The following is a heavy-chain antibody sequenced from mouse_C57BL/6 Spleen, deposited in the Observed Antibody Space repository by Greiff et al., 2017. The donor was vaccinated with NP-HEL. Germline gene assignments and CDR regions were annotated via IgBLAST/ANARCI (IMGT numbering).Heavy chain of an antibody. CDR2: IDPEDGET. J-gene: IGHJ3*01. CDR1: GFNITDYY. Sequence: EVQLQQSGAELVKPGASVKLSCTASGFNITDYYMHWVKQRTEQGLEWIGRIDPEDGETKSAPKFQGKATITADTSSNTAYLQLSSLTSEDTAVYYCARVNYGSSPWFAYWGQGTLVTVSA. CDR3: ARVNYGSSPWFAY. V-gene: IGHV14-2*01. D-gene: IGHD1-1*01.